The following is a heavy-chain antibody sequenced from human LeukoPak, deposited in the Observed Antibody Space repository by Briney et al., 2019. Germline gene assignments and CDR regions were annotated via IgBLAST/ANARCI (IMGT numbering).Heavy chain of an antibody. CDR3: VKASSSSPQYNWFDA. CDR2: ISGGGGST. V-gene: IGHV3-23*01. J-gene: IGHJ5*02. Sequence: GGSLRLSCAASGFTFTSYSMNWVRQAPGKGLEWVSTISGGGGSTYYADSVKGRFTVSRDNSKNTLYLQMNSLRAEDTALYYCVKASSSSPQYNWFDAWGQGTLVTVSS. CDR1: GFTFTSYS. D-gene: IGHD6-6*01.